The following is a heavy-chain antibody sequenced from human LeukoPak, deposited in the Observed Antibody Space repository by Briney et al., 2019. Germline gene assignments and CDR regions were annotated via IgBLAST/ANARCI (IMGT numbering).Heavy chain of an antibody. D-gene: IGHD1-26*01. CDR3: ARGIGRHLIPYFDN. CDR1: GDTVSSISTS. J-gene: IGHJ4*02. Sequence: SQTLSLTCAISGDTVSSISTSWNWIRQSPSRGLEWLGRTHYRSKWDTDYAVSVRSRITIKPDTSKNQFSPQLNSVTPEDTAVYYCARGIGRHLIPYFDNWGQGTLVTVSS. V-gene: IGHV6-1*01. CDR2: THYRSKWDT.